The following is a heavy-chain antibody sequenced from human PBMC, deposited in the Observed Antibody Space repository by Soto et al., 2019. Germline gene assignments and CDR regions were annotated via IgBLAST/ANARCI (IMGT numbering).Heavy chain of an antibody. J-gene: IGHJ4*02. D-gene: IGHD3-22*01. Sequence: SETLSLTCTVSGGSISSYYWSWIRQPPGKGLEWIGYIYYSGSTNYNPSLKSRVTISVDTSKNQFSLKLSSVTAADTAVYYCARGGSGYYYGFDYWGQGTLVTVSS. CDR1: GGSISSYY. CDR2: IYYSGST. CDR3: ARGGSGYYYGFDY. V-gene: IGHV4-59*01.